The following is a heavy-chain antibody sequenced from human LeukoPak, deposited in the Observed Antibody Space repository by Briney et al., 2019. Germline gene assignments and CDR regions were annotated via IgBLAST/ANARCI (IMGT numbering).Heavy chain of an antibody. CDR1: GFTSSSYS. V-gene: IGHV3-48*02. J-gene: IGHJ4*02. CDR2: ISSRSSTI. Sequence: GGSLRLSCAASGFTSSSYSMNWVRQAPGKGLEYISYISSRSSTIYYADSVKGRFTISRDNAKNSLYLQMNSLRDEDTAVYYCARELGYYFDYWGQGTLVTVSS. CDR3: ARELGYYFDY.